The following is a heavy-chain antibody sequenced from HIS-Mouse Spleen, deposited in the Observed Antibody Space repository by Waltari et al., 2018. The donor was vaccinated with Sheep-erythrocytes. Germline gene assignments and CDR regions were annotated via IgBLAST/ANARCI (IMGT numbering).Heavy chain of an antibody. CDR1: GYSFTSYW. V-gene: IGHV5-51*03. D-gene: IGHD3-3*01. CDR3: ARVKRYDDFWSGYYPYYFDY. J-gene: IGHJ4*02. Sequence: EVQLVQSGAEVKKPGESLKISCKGSGYSFTSYWIGWVRQMPGKGLEWMGITYPGASDTRYSPSCQGQVTISADQSISTAYLQWSSLKASDTAMYYCARVKRYDDFWSGYYPYYFDYWGQGTLVTVSS. CDR2: TYPGASDT.